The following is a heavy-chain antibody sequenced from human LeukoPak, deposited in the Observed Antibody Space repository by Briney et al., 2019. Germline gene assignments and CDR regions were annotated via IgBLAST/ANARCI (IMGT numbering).Heavy chain of an antibody. CDR1: GYTLTELS. CDR3: ARDLRYFDWLLNRDY. Sequence: GASVKVSCKVSGYTLTELSMHWVRQAPGQGLEWMGWISAYNGNTNYAQKLQGRVTMTTDTSTSTAYMELRSLRSDDTAVYYCARDLRYFDWLLNRDYWGQGTLVTVSS. V-gene: IGHV1-18*01. J-gene: IGHJ4*02. D-gene: IGHD3-9*01. CDR2: ISAYNGNT.